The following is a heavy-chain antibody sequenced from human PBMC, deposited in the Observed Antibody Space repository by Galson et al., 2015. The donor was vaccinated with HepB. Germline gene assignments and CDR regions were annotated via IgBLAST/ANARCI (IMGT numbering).Heavy chain of an antibody. CDR3: AKDMADIAAAPYTFDY. CDR1: GFTFDDYT. Sequence: SLRLSCAASGFTFDDYTMHWVRQAPGKGLEWVSLISWDGGSTYYADSVKGRFTISRDNSKNSLYLQMNSLRTEDTALYYCAKDMADIAAAPYTFDYWGQGTLVTVSS. J-gene: IGHJ4*02. D-gene: IGHD6-13*01. CDR2: ISWDGGST. V-gene: IGHV3-43*01.